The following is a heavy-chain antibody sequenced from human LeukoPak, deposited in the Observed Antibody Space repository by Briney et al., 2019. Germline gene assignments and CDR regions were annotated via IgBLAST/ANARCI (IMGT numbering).Heavy chain of an antibody. CDR3: ANGLFREMLATAEFNF. CDR2: ISYDGSNA. J-gene: IGHJ4*02. D-gene: IGHD5-24*01. CDR1: GFTFSNYG. V-gene: IGHV3-30*18. Sequence: PGRSLRLSCVASGFTFSNYGMHWVRQAPGKGLEWVALISYDGSNAYYADSVKGRFTISRDNSKNTLYLQMISLRGEDTAMYSCANGLFREMLATAEFNFWGQGTLVTVSS.